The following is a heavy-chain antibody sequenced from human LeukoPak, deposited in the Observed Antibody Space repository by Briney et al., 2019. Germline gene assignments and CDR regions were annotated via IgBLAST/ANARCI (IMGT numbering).Heavy chain of an antibody. J-gene: IGHJ2*01. Sequence: GGSLRLSCAASGFTFSSYAMHWVRQAPGKGLEYVSAISSNGGSTYYANSVKGRFTISRDNSKNTLYLQMGSLRAEDMAVYYCARSGYSTGWYIWYLDLWGRGTLVTVSS. CDR1: GFTFSSYA. D-gene: IGHD6-19*01. CDR3: ARSGYSTGWYIWYLDL. CDR2: ISSNGGST. V-gene: IGHV3-64*01.